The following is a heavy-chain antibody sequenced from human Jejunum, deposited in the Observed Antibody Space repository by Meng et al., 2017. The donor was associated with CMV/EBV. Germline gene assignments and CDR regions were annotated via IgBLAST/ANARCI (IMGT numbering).Heavy chain of an antibody. J-gene: IGHJ4*02. CDR2: INPNGGTT. D-gene: IGHD4-11*01. V-gene: IGHV1-2*02. CDR3: ARASMTTVTMGDF. CDR1: GYTFTDYY. Sequence: KASGYTFTDYYIHWVRQAPGQGIEWMGWINPNGGTTNSAQKFQGRVTLTRDTSITTVYMEMSSLTFDDTAVYYCARASMTTVTMGDFWGQGMLVTVSS.